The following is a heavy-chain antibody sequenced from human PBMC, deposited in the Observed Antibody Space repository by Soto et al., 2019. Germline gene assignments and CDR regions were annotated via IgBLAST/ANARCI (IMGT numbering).Heavy chain of an antibody. Sequence: QVQLVESGGGVVQPGRSLRLYCAASRFTFSSYAMHWVRQAPGKGLEWVAVISYDGSNKYYADSVKGRFTISRDNSKNTLYLLMNSLRAEDTAVYYCATRNHEEGGSNWFDPWGQGTLVTVSS. V-gene: IGHV3-30-3*01. J-gene: IGHJ5*02. CDR3: ATRNHEEGGSNWFDP. D-gene: IGHD1-26*01. CDR2: ISYDGSNK. CDR1: RFTFSSYA.